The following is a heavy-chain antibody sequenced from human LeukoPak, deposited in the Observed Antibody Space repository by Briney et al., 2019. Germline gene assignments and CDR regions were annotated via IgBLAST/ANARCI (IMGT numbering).Heavy chain of an antibody. CDR2: ISAYNGNT. J-gene: IGHJ3*02. Sequence: ASVKVSCKASGYTFTSYGISWVRQAPGQGLEWMGWISAYNGNTNYAQKLQGRVTMTTDTSTSTAYMELRSLRSDDTAAYYCARDVATYYYDSSDAFDIWGQGTMVTVSS. CDR1: GYTFTSYG. D-gene: IGHD3-22*01. CDR3: ARDVATYYYDSSDAFDI. V-gene: IGHV1-18*01.